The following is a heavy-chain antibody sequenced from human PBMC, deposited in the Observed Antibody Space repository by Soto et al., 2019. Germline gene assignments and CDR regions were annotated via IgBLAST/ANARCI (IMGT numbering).Heavy chain of an antibody. CDR2: IFYTGSP. CDR1: GGSISSGDYY. V-gene: IGHV4-30-4*01. J-gene: IGHJ3*02. D-gene: IGHD6-25*01. Sequence: QVQLQESGPGLVKPSQTLSLTCTVSGGSISSGDYYWTWIRQPPGKAREWIGFIFYTGSPYYNPSLKSRVAISVDTSKNQFSLNLTSVTAADTAVYFCAGEPKGGPAAGAIEIWGQGTMVTVSS. CDR3: AGEPKGGPAAGAIEI.